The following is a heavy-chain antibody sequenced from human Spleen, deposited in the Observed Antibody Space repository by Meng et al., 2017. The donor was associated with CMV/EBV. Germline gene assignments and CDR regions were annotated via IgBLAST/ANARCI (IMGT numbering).Heavy chain of an antibody. CDR2: IIPFFGTS. CDR1: GGPFSNYA. J-gene: IGHJ4*02. V-gene: IGHV1-69*05. D-gene: IGHD1-26*01. CDR3: ARSLYSGSYYY. Sequence: SCQASGGPFSNYAINWVRQAPGQGLEWMGGIIPFFGTSNYAQKFQGRVTITTDESTSAVYLEVSSLRSEDTAVYYCARSLYSGSYYYWGQGTLVTVSS.